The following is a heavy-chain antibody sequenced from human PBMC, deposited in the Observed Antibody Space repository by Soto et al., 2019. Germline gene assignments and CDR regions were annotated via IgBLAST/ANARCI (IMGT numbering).Heavy chain of an antibody. CDR2: ISSDGSNT. CDR3: AKTHYTSGSYPTSYYYYGMDV. CDR1: GFTFSTYG. Sequence: PGGSLRLSCAASGFTFSTYGMHWVRQAQGKGLEWVAVISSDGSNTYYTDSVKGRCTISRDNSKNTLYLQMSSLRAEDTAVYFCAKTHYTSGSYPTSYYYYGMDVWGQGTTVTVSS. V-gene: IGHV3-30*18. D-gene: IGHD3-10*01. J-gene: IGHJ6*02.